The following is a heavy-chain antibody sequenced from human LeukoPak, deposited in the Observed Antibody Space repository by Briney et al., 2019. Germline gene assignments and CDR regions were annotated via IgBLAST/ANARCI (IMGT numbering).Heavy chain of an antibody. V-gene: IGHV3-23*01. CDR2: ISGSGGST. J-gene: IGHJ4*02. Sequence: GGSLRLSCAASGFAFSSYAMSWVRQAPGKGLEWVSAISGSGGSTYYADSVKGRFTISRDNSKNTLYLQMNSLRAEDTAVYYCAKDGRRFGESFDYWGQGTLVTVSS. CDR3: AKDGRRFGESFDY. D-gene: IGHD3-10*01. CDR1: GFAFSSYA.